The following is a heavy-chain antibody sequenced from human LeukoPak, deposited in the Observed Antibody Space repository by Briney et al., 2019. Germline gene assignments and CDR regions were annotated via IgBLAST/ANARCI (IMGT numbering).Heavy chain of an antibody. V-gene: IGHV4-34*01. J-gene: IGHJ4*02. CDR3: ARGRLDGYYFDY. CDR2: IHYSGAT. Sequence: SETLSLTCVAYGGSFSGYYWIWIRQPPGKGLEWIGEIHYSGATSYKPSLKSRVTISGDTSKNQVSLNLRSVTAADTAVYYCARGRLDGYYFDYWGQGALATVSS. CDR1: GGSFSGYY. D-gene: IGHD1-1*01.